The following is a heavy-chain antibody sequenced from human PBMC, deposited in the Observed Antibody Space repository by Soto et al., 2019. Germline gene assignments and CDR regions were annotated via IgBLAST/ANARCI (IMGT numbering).Heavy chain of an antibody. CDR1: GYTFTSYD. V-gene: IGHV1-8*01. CDR2: MNPNSGNT. D-gene: IGHD3-10*01. CDR3: ARGRSTMVRGVIIGYYGMDF. Sequence: SVKVSCKASGYTFTSYDINWVRQATGQGLEWMGWMNPNSGNTGYAQKFQGRVTMTRNTSISTAYMELSSLRSEDTAVYYCARGRSTMVRGVIIGYYGMDFWGQGTTVTVSS. J-gene: IGHJ6*02.